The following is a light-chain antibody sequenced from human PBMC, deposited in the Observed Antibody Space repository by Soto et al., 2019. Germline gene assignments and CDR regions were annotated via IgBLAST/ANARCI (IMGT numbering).Light chain of an antibody. CDR3: AAWDDSLSVPV. CDR1: SSNIGSNY. Sequence: QSVLXQPPSASGTPGQRVTISCSXSSSNIGSNYVYWYQQLPGTAPKLLIYRNNQRPSGVPDRFSGSKSGTSASLAISGLRSEDEADYYCAAWDDSLSVPVFGGGTQLTVL. CDR2: RNN. J-gene: IGLJ7*01. V-gene: IGLV1-47*01.